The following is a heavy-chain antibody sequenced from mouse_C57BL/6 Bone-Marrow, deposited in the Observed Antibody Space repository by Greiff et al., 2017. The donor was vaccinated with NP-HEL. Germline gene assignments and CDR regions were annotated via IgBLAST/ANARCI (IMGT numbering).Heavy chain of an antibody. D-gene: IGHD1-1*01. J-gene: IGHJ2*01. CDR2: IDPNSGGT. V-gene: IGHV1-72*01. CDR3: AVRAYYYGSSPDFDY. Sequence: QVQLQQPGAELVKPGASVKLSCQASGYTFTRYWMHWVKQRPGRGLEWIGRIDPNSGGTTYNEKFTSKATLTVDKPSSSSYMQLSSLTSEDSAVDYGAVRAYYYGSSPDFDYWGQGTTLTVSS. CDR1: GYTFTRYW.